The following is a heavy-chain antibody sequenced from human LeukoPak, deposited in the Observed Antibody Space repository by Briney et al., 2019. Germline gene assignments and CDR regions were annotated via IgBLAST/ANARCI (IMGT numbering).Heavy chain of an antibody. CDR1: GFTFSSYA. Sequence: GGSLRLSCAASGFTFSSYAMNWVRQAPGKGLEWVSSISGSGDRTYYADSVKGRFTISRDNPENILYLQMDSLRAEDTAVYYCARDPAVASRATFYYWGQGALVTVSS. D-gene: IGHD6-13*01. CDR3: ARDPAVASRATFYY. J-gene: IGHJ4*02. V-gene: IGHV3-23*01. CDR2: ISGSGDRT.